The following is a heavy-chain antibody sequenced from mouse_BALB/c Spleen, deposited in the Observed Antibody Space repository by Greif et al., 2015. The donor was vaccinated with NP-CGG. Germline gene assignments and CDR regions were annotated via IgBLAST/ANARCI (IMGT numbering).Heavy chain of an antibody. Sequence: VQLQQPGAELVKPGASVKLSCTASGFNIKDTYMHWVKQRPEQGLEWIGRIDPANGNTKYDPKFQGKATITADTSSNTAYLQLSSLTSEDTAVYYCARGFPYYAMDYWGQGTSVTVSS. CDR3: ARGFPYYAMDY. J-gene: IGHJ4*01. CDR1: GFNIKDTY. CDR2: IDPANGNT. V-gene: IGHV14-3*02.